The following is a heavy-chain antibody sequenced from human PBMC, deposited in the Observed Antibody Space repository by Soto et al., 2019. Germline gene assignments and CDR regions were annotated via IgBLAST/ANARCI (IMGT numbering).Heavy chain of an antibody. CDR2: ISGSGGST. D-gene: IGHD2-2*01. V-gene: IGHV3-23*01. CDR1: GFTFSSYA. CDR3: ANGRYCSSTSCLLFDY. Sequence: PGGSLRLSCAASGFTFSSYAMSWVRQAPGKGLEWVSAISGSGGSTYYADSVKGRFTISRDNSKNTLYLQMNSLRAEDTAVYYCANGRYCSSTSCLLFDYWGQGTMVTVYS. J-gene: IGHJ4*02.